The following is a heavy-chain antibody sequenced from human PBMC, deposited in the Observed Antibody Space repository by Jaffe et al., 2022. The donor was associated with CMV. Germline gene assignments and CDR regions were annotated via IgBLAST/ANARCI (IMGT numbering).Heavy chain of an antibody. J-gene: IGHJ4*02. V-gene: IGHV4-61*03. CDR3: ARDRYYFDY. Sequence: QVQLQESGPGLVKPSETLSLTCTVSGGSVSSTSHYWSWIRQPPGKGLEWIGYIYYSGSTNYNPSLKSRVTISVDTSKNHFSLKLSSVTAADTAVYYCARDRYYFDYWGQGTLVTVSS. CDR1: GGSVSSTSHY. CDR2: IYYSGST.